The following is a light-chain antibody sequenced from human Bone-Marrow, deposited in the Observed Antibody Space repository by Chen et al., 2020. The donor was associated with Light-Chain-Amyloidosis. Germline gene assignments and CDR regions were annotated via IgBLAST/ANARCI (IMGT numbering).Light chain of an antibody. Sequence: HSALTQPASVSGSPGQSIIISCTETNNDVGNYNFVSWYQQQPGKAPRLVIYEDDKRPSEVPSRFSASKSGNTASLTISGLQPEDEADYYCSSYGTTYVFGSGNTVTVL. CDR3: SSYGTTYV. CDR2: EDD. V-gene: IGLV2-14*02. CDR1: NNDVGNYNF. J-gene: IGLJ1*01.